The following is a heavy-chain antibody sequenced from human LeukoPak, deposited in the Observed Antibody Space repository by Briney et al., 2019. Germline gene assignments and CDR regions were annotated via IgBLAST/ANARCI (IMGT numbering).Heavy chain of an antibody. V-gene: IGHV3-21*01. CDR3: ARNYGSGLFDP. D-gene: IGHD3-10*01. J-gene: IGHJ5*02. CDR1: GFTFSNAW. CDR2: ISSSSSYI. Sequence: GGSLRPSCAASGFTFSNAWMSWVRQAPGKGLEWVSSISSSSSYIYYADSVKGRFTISRDNAKNSLYLQMNSLRAEDTAVYYCARNYGSGLFDPWGQGTLVTVSS.